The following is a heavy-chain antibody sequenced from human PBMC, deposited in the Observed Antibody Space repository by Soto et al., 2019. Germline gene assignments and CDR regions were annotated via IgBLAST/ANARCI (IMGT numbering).Heavy chain of an antibody. CDR2: IYYSGST. Sequence: PSETLSLTCTVSGGSISSSSYYWGWIRQPPGKGLEWIGNIYYSGSTYYNPSLKSRVTISVDTSKKQFSLKLSSVTASDTAVYYCARWLRPYYFDYWGQGTLVTVSS. CDR3: ARWLRPYYFDY. J-gene: IGHJ4*02. D-gene: IGHD5-12*01. CDR1: GGSISSSSYY. V-gene: IGHV4-39*01.